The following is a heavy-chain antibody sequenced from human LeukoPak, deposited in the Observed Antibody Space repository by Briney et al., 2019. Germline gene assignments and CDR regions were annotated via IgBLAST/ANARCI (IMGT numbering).Heavy chain of an antibody. CDR3: ASGAAAMADY. Sequence: PGGSLRLTCAASGFTFSSYSMNWVRQAPGKGLEWVSSISSSRSYIYYADSVKGRFTIPRDNAKNSLYLQMNSLRAEDTAVYYCASGAAAMADYWGQGTLVTVSS. J-gene: IGHJ4*02. V-gene: IGHV3-21*01. D-gene: IGHD5-18*01. CDR2: ISSSRSYI. CDR1: GFTFSSYS.